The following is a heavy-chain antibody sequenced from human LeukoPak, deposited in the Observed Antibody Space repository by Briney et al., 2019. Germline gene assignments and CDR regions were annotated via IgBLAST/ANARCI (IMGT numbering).Heavy chain of an antibody. CDR1: GGSISSYY. CDR3: ARDHPPGDGYNSWYFDY. CDR2: IYTSGSS. J-gene: IGHJ4*02. Sequence: SETLSLTCTVSGGSISSYYWSWIRQPAGKGLEWIGRIYTSGSSNYNPSLKSRVTMSVDTSKNQFSLKLSSVTAADTAVYYCARDHPPGDGYNSWYFDYWGQGTLVTVSS. V-gene: IGHV4-4*07. D-gene: IGHD5-24*01.